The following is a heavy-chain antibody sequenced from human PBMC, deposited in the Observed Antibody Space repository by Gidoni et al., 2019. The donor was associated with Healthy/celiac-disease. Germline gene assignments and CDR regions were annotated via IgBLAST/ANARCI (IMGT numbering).Heavy chain of an antibody. CDR1: GFTFSSYG. Sequence: QVQLVESGGGVVQPGRSLRLSCAASGFTFSSYGMHWVRQAPGKGLEWVAVIWYDGSNKYYADSVKGRFTISRDNSKNTLYLQMNSLRAEDTAVYYCAKSRAAMALYYYYGMDVWGQGTTVTVSS. V-gene: IGHV3-33*06. CDR2: IWYDGSNK. J-gene: IGHJ6*02. D-gene: IGHD5-18*01. CDR3: AKSRAAMALYYYYGMDV.